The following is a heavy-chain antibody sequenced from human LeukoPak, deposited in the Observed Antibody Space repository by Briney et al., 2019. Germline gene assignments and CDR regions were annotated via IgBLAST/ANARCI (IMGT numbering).Heavy chain of an antibody. CDR2: INPNSSGT. CDR3: ARVQWLAAPFAY. Sequence: ASVKVSCKASGYTFAGYYMHWVRQAPGQGLEWMGWINPNSSGTNYAQKFQGRVTMPRDTSISTAYMELSRLRSDDTAVYYCARVQWLAAPFAYWGQGTLVTVSS. V-gene: IGHV1-2*02. D-gene: IGHD6-19*01. J-gene: IGHJ4*02. CDR1: GYTFAGYY.